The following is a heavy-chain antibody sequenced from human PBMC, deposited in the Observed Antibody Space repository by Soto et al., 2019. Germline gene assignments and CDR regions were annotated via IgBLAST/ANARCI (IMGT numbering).Heavy chain of an antibody. D-gene: IGHD2-15*01. J-gene: IGHJ6*02. CDR1: GFTFSSYG. CDR3: AKDQRSAVVAAVYYYYGMDV. Sequence: PGGSLRLSCAASGFTFSSYGMSWVRQSPGKGLEWVSAISGSGGSTYYADSVKGRFTVSRDNSKNTLYLQMNSLRAEDTAVYYCAKDQRSAVVAAVYYYYGMDVWGQGTTVTVSS. CDR2: ISGSGGST. V-gene: IGHV3-23*01.